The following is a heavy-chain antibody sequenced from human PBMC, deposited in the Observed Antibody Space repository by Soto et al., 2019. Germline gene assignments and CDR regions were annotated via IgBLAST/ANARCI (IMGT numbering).Heavy chain of an antibody. CDR1: GFTFSSYE. CDR2: ISSSGSTI. Sequence: EVQLVESGGGLVQPGGSLRLSCAASGFTFSSYEMNWVRQAPGKGLEWVSYISSSGSTIYHADSVKGRFTISRDNAKNSLYLQMNSLRAEDTAVYYCARGDWNDFCAFDIWGQGTMVTVSS. J-gene: IGHJ3*02. CDR3: ARGDWNDFCAFDI. D-gene: IGHD1-1*01. V-gene: IGHV3-48*03.